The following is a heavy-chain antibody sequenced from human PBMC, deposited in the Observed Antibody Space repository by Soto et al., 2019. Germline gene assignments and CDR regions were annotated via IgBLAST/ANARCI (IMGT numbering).Heavy chain of an antibody. J-gene: IGHJ4*02. Sequence: QLQLQESGSGLVKPSQTLSLTCAVSGGSISSGGYSWSWFRQPPGKGLEWIGYIYHSMSNYYNPSLKSRVTISVDRSKNQFSLKLITVTAAYTAVYFCARVPDYWGQGTLVTVSS. CDR1: GGSISSGGYS. V-gene: IGHV4-30-2*01. CDR3: ARVPDY. CDR2: IYHSMSN.